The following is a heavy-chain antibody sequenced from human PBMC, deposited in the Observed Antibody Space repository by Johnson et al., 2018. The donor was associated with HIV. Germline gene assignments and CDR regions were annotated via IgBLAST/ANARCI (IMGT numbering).Heavy chain of an antibody. CDR2: ISYDGNNK. D-gene: IGHD2-15*01. CDR3: AKDNLKRTRGSDAFDI. Sequence: VQLVESGGGVVQPGRSLRLSCAGSGFTFSSYAMHWVRQPPGKGLEWVAVISYDGNNKYYADSVKGRVTISRDNSKNTLYLQMNSLRAEDTAMYYCAKDNLKRTRGSDAFDIWGQGTRVTVSS. J-gene: IGHJ3*02. CDR1: GFTFSSYA. V-gene: IGHV3-30-3*01.